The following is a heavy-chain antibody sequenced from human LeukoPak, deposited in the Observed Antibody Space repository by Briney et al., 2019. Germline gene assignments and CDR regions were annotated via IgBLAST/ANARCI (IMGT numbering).Heavy chain of an antibody. J-gene: IGHJ4*02. Sequence: PGGSLRLSCAASGFTVSSNYMSWVRQAPGKGLEGVSGISGSGGSTYNADSVKGRFTISIDNSKNTVFVQMNSLRVEDTAVYYCAKGYSSGWQYFDYWGQGTLVTVSS. CDR3: AKGYSSGWQYFDY. D-gene: IGHD6-19*01. CDR2: ISGSGGST. V-gene: IGHV3-23*01. CDR1: GFTVSSNY.